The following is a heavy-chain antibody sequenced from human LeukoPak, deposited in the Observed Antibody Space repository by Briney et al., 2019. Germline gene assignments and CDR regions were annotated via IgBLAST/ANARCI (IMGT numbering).Heavy chain of an antibody. D-gene: IGHD3-16*01. Sequence: SETLSLTCAVYGGSFSGYYWSWIRQPPGKGLEWIGEINHSGSTNYNPSLKSRVTISVDTSKNQFSLKLSSVTAADTAVYYCASSAIGYVYWGQGTLVTVSS. CDR3: ASSAIGYVY. CDR1: GGSFSGYY. CDR2: INHSGST. V-gene: IGHV4-34*01. J-gene: IGHJ4*02.